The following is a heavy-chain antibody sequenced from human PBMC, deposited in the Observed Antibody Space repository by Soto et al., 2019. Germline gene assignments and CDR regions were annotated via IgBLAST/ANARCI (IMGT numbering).Heavy chain of an antibody. CDR2: IYFSGST. J-gene: IGHJ6*02. Sequence: QVQLQESGPGLVKPSRTLSLTCTVSGGSISGGTYYWSWIRQPPGQGLEWIGYIYFSGSTYYNPSLKSRVIISVDTSKNQFSLRLSSVTAADTAVYYCARGDWPTQMDVWGQGTTVTVSS. V-gene: IGHV4-31*03. CDR3: ARGDWPTQMDV. D-gene: IGHD2-21*01. CDR1: GGSISGGTYY.